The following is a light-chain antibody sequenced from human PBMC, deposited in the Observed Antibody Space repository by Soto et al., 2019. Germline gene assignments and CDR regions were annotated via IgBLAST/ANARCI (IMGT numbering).Light chain of an antibody. Sequence: DIQMTQSPSSLSTPVGDRVTITCLESQGISNFLAWYQQKPGKVPKLLIYAASTLQSGVASRFSGSGSGTDFTLTISSLQPEDVATYYCQYYSSAPLTFVGGTEVEIK. J-gene: IGKJ4*01. CDR3: QYYSSAPLT. CDR2: AAS. CDR1: QGISNF. V-gene: IGKV1-27*01.